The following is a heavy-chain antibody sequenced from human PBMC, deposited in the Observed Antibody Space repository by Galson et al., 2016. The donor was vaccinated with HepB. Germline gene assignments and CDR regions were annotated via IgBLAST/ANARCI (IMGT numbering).Heavy chain of an antibody. CDR2: IYYSGST. CDR3: AGVTTVTTGHAFDI. Sequence: TLSLTCTVSGGSISNAGYYWSWIRQHPGKGLEWIGYIYYSGSTYYNPSLKSRVTISVDTSKNQFSLKLSSVTAADTAVYYCAGVTTVTTGHAFDIWGQGTMVTVSS. V-gene: IGHV4-31*03. J-gene: IGHJ3*02. D-gene: IGHD4-11*01. CDR1: GGSISNAGYY.